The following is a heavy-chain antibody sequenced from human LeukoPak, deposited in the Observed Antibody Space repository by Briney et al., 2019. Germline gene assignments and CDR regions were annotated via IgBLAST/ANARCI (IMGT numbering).Heavy chain of an antibody. CDR3: ARAPEYGYCSSTSCFPLHFDS. CDR2: INQSRGT. V-gene: IGHV4-34*01. D-gene: IGHD2-2*01. J-gene: IGHJ4*02. Sequence: PSETLSLTCAVYGGSVSGYYWSWIRQPPGKGLEWIGEINQSRGTNHNPSLKSRVTISLDTSKNHFSLNLRSVIAADTAVYYCARAPEYGYCSSTSCFPLHFDSWGQGTLVTVSS. CDR1: GGSVSGYY.